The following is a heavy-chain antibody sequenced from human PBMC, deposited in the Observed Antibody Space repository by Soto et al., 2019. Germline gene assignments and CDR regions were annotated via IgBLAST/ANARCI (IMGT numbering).Heavy chain of an antibody. CDR1: GFTFSTSA. CDR3: ARGGGSLNY. D-gene: IGHD2-15*01. CDR2: INSGSSHV. V-gene: IGHV3-21*02. J-gene: IGHJ4*02. Sequence: DVQLVESGGGLVKPGGSLRLSCEASGFTFSTSAMHWVRQAPGKGLEWVASINSGSSHVKYADSVKGRFTISRDNANNSLSPHLSSLRVEDTAIYYCARGGGSLNYWGQGTLVTVSS.